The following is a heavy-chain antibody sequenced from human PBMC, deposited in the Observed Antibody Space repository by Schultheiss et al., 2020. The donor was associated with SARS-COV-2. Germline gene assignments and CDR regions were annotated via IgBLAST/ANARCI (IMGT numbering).Heavy chain of an antibody. CDR1: GGSFSGYY. Sequence: SETLSLTCAVYGGSFSGYYWSWIRQPPGKGLEWIGEINHSGSTNYNTSLKSRVTISVDTSKNQFSLKLSSVTAADTAVYYCARSIFGVDQGAFDIWGQGTMVTVSS. CDR2: INHSGST. V-gene: IGHV4-34*01. CDR3: ARSIFGVDQGAFDI. J-gene: IGHJ3*02. D-gene: IGHD3-3*01.